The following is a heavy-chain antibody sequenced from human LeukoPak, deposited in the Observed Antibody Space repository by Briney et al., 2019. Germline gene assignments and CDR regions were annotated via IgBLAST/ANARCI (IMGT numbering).Heavy chain of an antibody. CDR3: ASHRGGWYEAPFFDY. D-gene: IGHD6-19*01. CDR2: ISSSGSTI. Sequence: PGGSLRLSCAASGFTFSDYYMSWIRQAPGKGLEWVSYISSSGSTIYYADSVKGRFTISRDNAKNSLYLQMNSLRAEDTAVYYCASHRGGWYEAPFFDYWGQGTLVTVSS. V-gene: IGHV3-11*01. CDR1: GFTFSDYY. J-gene: IGHJ4*02.